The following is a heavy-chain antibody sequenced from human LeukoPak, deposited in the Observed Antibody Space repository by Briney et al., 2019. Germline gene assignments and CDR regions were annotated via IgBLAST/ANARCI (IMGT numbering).Heavy chain of an antibody. V-gene: IGHV3-9*01. D-gene: IGHD1-26*01. CDR1: GFTFDDYA. Sequence: GRSLRLSCAASGFTFDDYAMHWVRQAPGKGLEWVSGISWNSGSIGYADSVKGRFTISRDNAKNSLYLQMNSLRAEDTALYYCAKDFHAGSYLTLHFLGDYWGQGTLVTVSS. CDR3: AKDFHAGSYLTLHFLGDY. CDR2: ISWNSGSI. J-gene: IGHJ4*02.